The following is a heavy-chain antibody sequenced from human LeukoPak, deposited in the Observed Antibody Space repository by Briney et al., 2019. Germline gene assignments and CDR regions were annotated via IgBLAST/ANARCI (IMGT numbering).Heavy chain of an antibody. CDR2: IYTSGST. V-gene: IGHV4-61*02. CDR1: GGSISSGSYY. CDR3: ARDGVLDYYYYYMDV. D-gene: IGHD3-16*01. Sequence: SQTLSLTCTVPGGSISSGSYYWSWIRQPAGKGLEWIGRIYTSGSTNYNPSLKSRVTISVDTSKNQFSLKLSSVTAADTAVYYCARDGVLDYYYYYMDVWGKGTTVTVSS. J-gene: IGHJ6*03.